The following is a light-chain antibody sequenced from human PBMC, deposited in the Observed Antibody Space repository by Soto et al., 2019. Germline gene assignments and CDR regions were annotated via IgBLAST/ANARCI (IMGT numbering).Light chain of an antibody. CDR1: QSISSY. Sequence: EIVLTQSPATLSLSPGERATLSCRASQSISSYLAWYQQRPGQAPRLLIYDASNRATGIPARFSGSGSGTDFTLTIISLEPEDFAVYYCQQRSNWPPDTFGGVTKVEIK. CDR2: DAS. J-gene: IGKJ4*01. CDR3: QQRSNWPPDT. V-gene: IGKV3-11*01.